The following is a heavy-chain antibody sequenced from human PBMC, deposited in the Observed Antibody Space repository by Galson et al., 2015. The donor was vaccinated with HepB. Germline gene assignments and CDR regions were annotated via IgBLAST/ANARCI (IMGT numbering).Heavy chain of an antibody. D-gene: IGHD2-15*01. Sequence: PALVKPTQTLTLTCTFSGFSLSTSGVGVGWLRQPPGKAPEWLGLIYWDDDKRYSPSLKSRLTITKDTSRNQVVLTVTNVDPVDTATYYCAHALGFCSHKTCSWYFDRWGRGTLVTVSS. J-gene: IGHJ2*01. V-gene: IGHV2-5*02. CDR2: IYWDDDK. CDR1: GFSLSTSGVG. CDR3: AHALGFCSHKTCSWYFDR.